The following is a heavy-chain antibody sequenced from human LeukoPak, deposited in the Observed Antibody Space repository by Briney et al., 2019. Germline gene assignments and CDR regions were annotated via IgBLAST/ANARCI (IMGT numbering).Heavy chain of an antibody. CDR3: AREVRDGIVGATQFDY. Sequence: GGSLRLSCEGSGFTFSAYWMTWVRQAPGEGLEWVANMSPDGSDRHYVDSVKGRFTISRDNAKNSLYLQMNSLRAEDTAVYYCAREVRDGIVGATQFDYWGQGTLVTVSS. D-gene: IGHD1-26*01. CDR2: MSPDGSDR. J-gene: IGHJ4*02. V-gene: IGHV3-7*01. CDR1: GFTFSAYW.